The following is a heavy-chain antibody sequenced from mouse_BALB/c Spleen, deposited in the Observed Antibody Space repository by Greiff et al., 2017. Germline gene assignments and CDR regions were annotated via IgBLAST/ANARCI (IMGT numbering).Heavy chain of an antibody. CDR3: ARGQSSSLFAY. Sequence: EVMLVESGGGLVKPGGSLKLSCAASGFTFSSYAMSWVRQTPEKRLEWVASISSGGSTYYPDSVKGRFTISRDNARNILYLQMSSLRSEDTAMYYCARGQSSSLFAYWGQGTLVTVSA. CDR1: GFTFSSYA. D-gene: IGHD1-1*01. CDR2: ISSGGST. J-gene: IGHJ3*01. V-gene: IGHV5-6-5*01.